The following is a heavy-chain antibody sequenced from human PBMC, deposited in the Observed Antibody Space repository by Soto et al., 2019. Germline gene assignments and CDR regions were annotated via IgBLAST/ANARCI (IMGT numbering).Heavy chain of an antibody. CDR2: ISFNATNG. CDR3: ARDRGRGYCNGGRFYLGLDH. J-gene: IGHJ4*02. V-gene: IGHV3-30-3*01. Sequence: GGSLRLSCAASGFTFSHFAMHWVRQAPGKGLEWISVISFNATNGFFADSVKGRFSISRDNSANRLYLQMTNLRTEDTAIYYCARDRGRGYCNGGRFYLGLDHWGQGNPVTVYS. CDR1: GFTFSHFA. D-gene: IGHD2-15*01.